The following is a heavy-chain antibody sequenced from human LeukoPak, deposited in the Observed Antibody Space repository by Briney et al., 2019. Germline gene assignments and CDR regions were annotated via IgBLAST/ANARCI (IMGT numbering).Heavy chain of an antibody. Sequence: GASVKVSCKASGYTFTSYGISWVRQAPGQGLEWMGWISAYNGNTNYAQKLQGRVTMTTDTSTSTAYMELRSLRSDDTAVYYCARDRGIYGDYGTYYYGMDVWGQGTTVTVSS. CDR1: GYTFTSYG. CDR2: ISAYNGNT. CDR3: ARDRGIYGDYGTYYYGMDV. J-gene: IGHJ6*02. V-gene: IGHV1-18*01. D-gene: IGHD4-17*01.